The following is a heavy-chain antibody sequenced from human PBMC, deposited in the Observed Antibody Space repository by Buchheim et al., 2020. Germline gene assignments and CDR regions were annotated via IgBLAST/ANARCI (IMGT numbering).Heavy chain of an antibody. CDR3: ARDAGLVGSYGIDY. J-gene: IGHJ4*02. D-gene: IGHD1-26*01. CDR2: IKQDGSEK. Sequence: EVQLVESGGGLVQPGGSLRLSCAASAFTFSSDWMSWVRQAPGKGLEWVANIKQDGSEKYYVDSVKGRFTISRDNAKNSLYLQMNSLRAEDTAVYYCARDAGLVGSYGIDYWGQGTL. V-gene: IGHV3-7*03. CDR1: AFTFSSDW.